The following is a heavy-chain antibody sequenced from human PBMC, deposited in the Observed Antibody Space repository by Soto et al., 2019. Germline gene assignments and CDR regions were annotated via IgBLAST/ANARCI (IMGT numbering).Heavy chain of an antibody. D-gene: IGHD1-1*01. Sequence: GEPRKISWQGSGYSFDTYWIAWVRQMPGKGLECMGIIYPGDSDTRYSPSFQGQVTMSADKSIATAYLQWSSLKASDTAIYYCAGHLSTGTTAWFDSWGQGTLVTVSS. CDR2: IYPGDSDT. CDR3: AGHLSTGTTAWFDS. CDR1: GYSFDTYW. J-gene: IGHJ5*01. V-gene: IGHV5-51*01.